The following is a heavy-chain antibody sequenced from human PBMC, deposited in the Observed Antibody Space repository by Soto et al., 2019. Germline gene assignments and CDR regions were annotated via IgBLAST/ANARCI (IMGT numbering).Heavy chain of an antibody. D-gene: IGHD3-3*01. CDR2: TYYRSKWYN. J-gene: IGHJ6*02. V-gene: IGHV6-1*01. CDR1: GDSVSSNSAA. Sequence: SQTLSLTCAISGDSVSSNSAAWNWIRQSPSRGLEWLGRTYYRSKWYNDYAVSVKSRITINPDTSKNQSSLQLNSVTPEDTAVYYCARIVRRPRITIFGVARDQYYYYGMDVWGQGTTVTVSS. CDR3: ARIVRRPRITIFGVARDQYYYYGMDV.